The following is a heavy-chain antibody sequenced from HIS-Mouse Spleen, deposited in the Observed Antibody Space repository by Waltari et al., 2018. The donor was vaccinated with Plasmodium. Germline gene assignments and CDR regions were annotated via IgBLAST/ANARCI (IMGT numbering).Heavy chain of an antibody. Sequence: QLQLQESGPGLVKPSETLSLTCTVSGGSISSSSYYWGWIRQPPGKGLEWIGRIDESGGTCYNPSLKRRVTISVDTAKNQFSRKLSSVTAADTAVYYCARDRITGTSYFDYWGQGTLVTVSS. CDR2: IDESGGT. CDR3: ARDRITGTSYFDY. J-gene: IGHJ4*02. V-gene: IGHV4-39*07. D-gene: IGHD1-7*01. CDR1: GGSISSSSYY.